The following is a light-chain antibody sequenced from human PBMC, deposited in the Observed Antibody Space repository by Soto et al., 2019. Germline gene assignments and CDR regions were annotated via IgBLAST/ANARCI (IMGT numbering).Light chain of an antibody. Sequence: DIQMTQSPSSLCASVGDRVTITCRASQSISSYLNWYQQKPGKAPKLLIYAASSLQSGVPSRFSGSGSGTDFTLTISSLQPEDFATYYCQQGYSTPLTFGGGTKVDIK. V-gene: IGKV1-39*01. CDR2: AAS. CDR1: QSISSY. J-gene: IGKJ4*01. CDR3: QQGYSTPLT.